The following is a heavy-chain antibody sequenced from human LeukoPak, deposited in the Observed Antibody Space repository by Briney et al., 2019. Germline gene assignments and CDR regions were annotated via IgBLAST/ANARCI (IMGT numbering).Heavy chain of an antibody. Sequence: ASVKVSCKASGGTFSSYAISWVRQAPGQGLEWMGGIIPIFGTANYAQKFQGRVTIIADESTSTAYMELSSLRSEDTAVYYCARFQYYYYGMDVWGQGTTVTVSS. CDR2: IIPIFGTA. V-gene: IGHV1-69*13. CDR3: ARFQYYYYGMDV. CDR1: GGTFSSYA. J-gene: IGHJ6*02.